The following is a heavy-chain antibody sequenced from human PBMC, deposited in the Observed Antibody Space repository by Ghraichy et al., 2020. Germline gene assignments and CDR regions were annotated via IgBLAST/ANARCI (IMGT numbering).Heavy chain of an antibody. D-gene: IGHD5-18*01. Sequence: GGSLRLSCAASGFTFNTYYMTWVRQAPGKGLEWVANIKQDGSEKYYVESVKGRFTISRDNAKDSVYLQMNSLRAEDTAVYYCGRGGYIYGSNPVGYWGQGTQVTVSS. V-gene: IGHV3-7*04. CDR1: GFTFNTYY. CDR2: IKQDGSEK. CDR3: GRGGYIYGSNPVGY. J-gene: IGHJ4*02.